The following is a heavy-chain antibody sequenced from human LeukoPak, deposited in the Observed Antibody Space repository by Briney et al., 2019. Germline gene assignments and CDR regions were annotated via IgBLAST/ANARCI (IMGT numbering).Heavy chain of an antibody. CDR1: GYTFTGYY. Sequence: ASVKVSCKASGYTFTGYYMHWVRQAPGQGLEWMGWINPNSGGTNYAQKFQGRVTMTRDTSISTAYMELSRLRSDDTAVYYCARPEYCSSTSCYAPHLGYWGQGTLVTVSS. D-gene: IGHD2-2*01. J-gene: IGHJ4*02. V-gene: IGHV1-2*02. CDR3: ARPEYCSSTSCYAPHLGY. CDR2: INPNSGGT.